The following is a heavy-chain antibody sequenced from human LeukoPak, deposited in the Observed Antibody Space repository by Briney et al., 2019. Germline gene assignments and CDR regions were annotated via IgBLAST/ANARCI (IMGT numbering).Heavy chain of an antibody. V-gene: IGHV4-4*07. CDR2: IYTSGST. Sequence: SETLSLTCTVSGGSISSYYWSWIRQPAGKGLEWIGRIYTSGSTNYNPSLKSRVTMSVDTSKNQFSLKLSSVTAADTAVYYCARLGYCSSTSCLHYYYYYMDVWGKGTTVTVSS. CDR1: GGSISSYY. CDR3: ARLGYCSSTSCLHYYYYYMDV. D-gene: IGHD2-2*01. J-gene: IGHJ6*03.